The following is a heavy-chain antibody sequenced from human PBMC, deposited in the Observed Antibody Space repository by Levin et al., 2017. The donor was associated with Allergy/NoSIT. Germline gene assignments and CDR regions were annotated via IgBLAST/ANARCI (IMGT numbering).Heavy chain of an antibody. J-gene: IGHJ4*02. CDR1: SGSLSPYY. Sequence: SETLSLTCTVSSGSLSPYYWSWIRQPPGKGLQYIGHFYGTGTTSYSSSLRGRVTISTDRSNQFSLTLTSVTAADTAIYYCARGRLGYSSAYDVWGQGTLVSVSS. D-gene: IGHD5-12*01. CDR2: FYGTGTT. CDR3: ARGRLGYSSAYDV. V-gene: IGHV4-59*01.